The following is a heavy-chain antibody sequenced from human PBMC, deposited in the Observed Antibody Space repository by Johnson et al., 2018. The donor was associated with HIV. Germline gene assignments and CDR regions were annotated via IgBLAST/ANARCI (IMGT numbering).Heavy chain of an antibody. CDR3: ARACSAAHCYSAQAFDI. J-gene: IGHJ3*02. Sequence: QVQLVESGGGVVQPGRSLRLSCAASGFTFSSYAVHWVRQAPGKGPEWVAVISYDGSNKYHAGSVKGRFSISRYNSKNTAYLQVNSLRAGDSAVYYCARACSAAHCYSAQAFDIWGQGTMVTVSS. V-gene: IGHV3-30*14. CDR2: ISYDGSNK. CDR1: GFTFSSYA. D-gene: IGHD2-15*01.